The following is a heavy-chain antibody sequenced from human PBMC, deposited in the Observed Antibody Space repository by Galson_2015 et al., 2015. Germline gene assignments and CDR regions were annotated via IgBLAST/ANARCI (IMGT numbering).Heavy chain of an antibody. Sequence: QSGAEVKKPGESLKISCRGSGYTFTSYWIAWVRQMPGKGLEWMGIIYPGDSDTKYSPSFEGQVLITADKSLTTAYLHWGSLKASDSAMYYCARRSYYGGGSNWYFDVWGPGTLGAVSS. CDR2: IYPGDSDT. J-gene: IGHJ2*01. D-gene: IGHD4-23*01. V-gene: IGHV5-51*01. CDR3: ARRSYYGGGSNWYFDV. CDR1: GYTFTSYW.